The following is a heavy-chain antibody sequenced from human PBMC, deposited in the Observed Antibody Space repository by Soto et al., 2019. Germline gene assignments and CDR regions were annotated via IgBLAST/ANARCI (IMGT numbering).Heavy chain of an antibody. J-gene: IGHJ5*02. D-gene: IGHD3-22*01. CDR2: ISYDGSNK. CDR3: AKTQYDSSGYSTGWFDP. V-gene: IGHV3-30*18. Sequence: QVQLVESGGGVVQPGRSLRLSCAASGFTFSSYGMHWVRQAPGKGLEWVAVISYDGSNKYYADSVKGRFTISRDNSKNTLYLQMSSLRAEDTAVYYCAKTQYDSSGYSTGWFDPWGQGTLVTVSS. CDR1: GFTFSSYG.